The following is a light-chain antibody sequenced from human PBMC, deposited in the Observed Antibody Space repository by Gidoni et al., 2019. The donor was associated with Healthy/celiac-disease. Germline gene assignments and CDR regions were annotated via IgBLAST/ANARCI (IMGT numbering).Light chain of an antibody. CDR3: QQYGSSPLYT. V-gene: IGKV3-20*01. J-gene: IGKJ2*01. CDR1: QSVSSSY. CDR2: GAS. Sequence: EIVLTQSPGTLSLSPGERATLSCRASQSVSSSYLAWYQQTPGQAPRLLIYGASSRATVIPDRFSGSASGTDFTLTISRLEPEDFVVYYWQQYGSSPLYTFGQGTKLEIK.